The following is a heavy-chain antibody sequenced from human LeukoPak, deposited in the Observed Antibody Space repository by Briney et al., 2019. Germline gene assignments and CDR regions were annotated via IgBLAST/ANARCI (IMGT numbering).Heavy chain of an antibody. CDR3: ARGRYCSSTSCYKAFDI. V-gene: IGHV3-74*01. CDR2: INSDGSST. D-gene: IGHD2-2*02. CDR1: GFTFSNHW. J-gene: IGHJ3*02. Sequence: GGSLRLSCAASGFTFSNHWMHWVRQVPGKGLVWVSRINSDGSSTSYADSVKGRVTISRDNAKNTLYLQMNSLRAEDTAVYYCARGRYCSSTSCYKAFDIWGQGTKVTVSS.